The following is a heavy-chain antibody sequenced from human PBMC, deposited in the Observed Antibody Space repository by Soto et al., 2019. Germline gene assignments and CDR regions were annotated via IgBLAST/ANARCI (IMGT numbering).Heavy chain of an antibody. CDR3: VKILQYSYGLPH. Sequence: GGVLRLSFAASGFSVSYKYMSWGRQAPGKGLEWVSVIYSGGSTYYADSVKGRFTLSRHNSENTLYLQMSSLRAEDTAVYYCVKILQYSYGLPHWGQGTLVTVSS. CDR2: IYSGGST. CDR1: GFSVSYKY. J-gene: IGHJ4*02. D-gene: IGHD5-18*01. V-gene: IGHV3-53*04.